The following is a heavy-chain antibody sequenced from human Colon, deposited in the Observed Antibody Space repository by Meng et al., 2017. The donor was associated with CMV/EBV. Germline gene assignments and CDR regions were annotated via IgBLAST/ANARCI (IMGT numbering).Heavy chain of an antibody. Sequence: GSLRLSCTVSGESMRSHYWSRIRQPPGKGLEWMGHVYYSGSATYSPSLRSRVSMSLDMSKNQFSLKLRSVTAADTAMYFCARGLGHASNNSHDYWGQGTLVTVSS. CDR1: GESMRSHY. V-gene: IGHV4-59*11. CDR2: VYYSGSA. D-gene: IGHD1-1*01. CDR3: ARGLGHASNNSHDY. J-gene: IGHJ4*02.